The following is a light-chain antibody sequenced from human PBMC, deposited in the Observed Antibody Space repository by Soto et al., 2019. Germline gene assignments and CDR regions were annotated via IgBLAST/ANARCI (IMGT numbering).Light chain of an antibody. Sequence: EIVMTQSPATLSVSPGERATLSCRASQSIGSTLAWYQQKPGQAPRLLIYGASTRATGIPGRFSGGGSGTEFTLTISSLESEDFAVYYCQQYRHWPLTFGGGTKVEIK. J-gene: IGKJ4*01. V-gene: IGKV3-15*01. CDR3: QQYRHWPLT. CDR2: GAS. CDR1: QSIGST.